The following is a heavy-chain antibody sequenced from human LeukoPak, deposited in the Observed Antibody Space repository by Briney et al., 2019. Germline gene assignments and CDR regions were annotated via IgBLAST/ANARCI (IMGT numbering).Heavy chain of an antibody. Sequence: GESLKISFKTSGYHFTTYWIVWVRRMPGKGLEGMGIIYPGDSDTRYSPSFQGQVTISADKSISTAYLQWSSLKASDTAMYYCARNWNPYYNWFDPWGEGTLVTVSS. V-gene: IGHV5-51*01. CDR3: ARNWNPYYNWFDP. J-gene: IGHJ5*02. D-gene: IGHD1-1*01. CDR2: IYPGDSDT. CDR1: GYHFTTYW.